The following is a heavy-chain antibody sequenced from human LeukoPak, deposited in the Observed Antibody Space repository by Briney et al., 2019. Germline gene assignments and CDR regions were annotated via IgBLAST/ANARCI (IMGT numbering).Heavy chain of an antibody. D-gene: IGHD3-10*01. J-gene: IGHJ4*02. CDR3: AKRGIVIRGILVIGYHQEAYHYDY. Sequence: GGSLRLSCVVSGISLSNYAMTWVRQAPGKGLEWVSYISERGGSTTHADSVKGRFTISRDTSLNTLYLQMSSLRAEDTAVYFCAKRGIVIRGILVIGYHQEAYHYDYWGQGVLVTVSS. V-gene: IGHV3-23*01. CDR1: GISLSNYA. CDR2: ISERGGST.